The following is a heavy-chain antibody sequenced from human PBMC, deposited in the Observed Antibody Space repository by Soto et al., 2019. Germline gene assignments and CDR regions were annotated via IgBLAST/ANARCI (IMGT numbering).Heavy chain of an antibody. J-gene: IGHJ4*02. CDR3: ARGGKLTGTTSNLGY. V-gene: IGHV4-34*01. CDR2: INHNGNS. D-gene: IGHD1-7*01. CDR1: GGSFSGYY. Sequence: SETLSLTCAVYGGSFSGYYWSWIRQPPGKGLEWIGEINHNGNSNYNPSLKSRVTISVDKSKNQFSLNLSSVTAADTAVYYCARGGKLTGTTSNLGYWGQGTLVTVSS.